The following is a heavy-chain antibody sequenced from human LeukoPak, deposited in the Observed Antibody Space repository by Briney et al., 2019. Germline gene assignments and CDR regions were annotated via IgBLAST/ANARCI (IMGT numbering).Heavy chain of an antibody. CDR2: IKQDGREE. D-gene: IGHD6-19*01. CDR1: GFTFSSYW. V-gene: IGHV3-7*01. J-gene: IGHJ4*02. Sequence: GGSLRLSCAASGFTFSSYWMSWVRQTPGKGLEWVASIKQDGREENEGDSVKGRFTIARHYAQNSLYLQLNYLRAGDTAVYYCARDGNSSVWYSGDNTDYWGQGTLVTVSS. CDR3: ARDGNSSVWYSGDNTDY.